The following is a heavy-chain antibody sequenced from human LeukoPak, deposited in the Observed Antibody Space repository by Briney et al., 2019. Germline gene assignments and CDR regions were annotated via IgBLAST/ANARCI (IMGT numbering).Heavy chain of an antibody. CDR2: IIPIFGTA. V-gene: IGHV1-69*05. CDR1: GGTFSSYA. D-gene: IGHD1-26*01. CDR3: ASLGPSGSYYGGFDY. J-gene: IGHJ4*02. Sequence: GASVKVSCKASGGTFSSYAISWVRQAPGQGLEWMGGIIPIFGTANYAQKFQGRVTITTDESTSTAYMELSSLRSEDTVVYYCASLGPSGSYYGGFDYWGQGTLVTVSS.